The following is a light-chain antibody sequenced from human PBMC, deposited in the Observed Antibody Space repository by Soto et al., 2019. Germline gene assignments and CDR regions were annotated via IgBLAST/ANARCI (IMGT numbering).Light chain of an antibody. V-gene: IGKV3D-15*01. CDR3: QQYSNWPPWT. CDR1: QSVSTN. CDR2: GAS. Sequence: IVMTKSPAPLSASPEQRATLSCRARQSVSTNLAWYQQKPGQAPRLLIYGASTRATGIPARFSGSGSGTEFTLTISGLQSDDFAVYYCQQYSNWPPWTFGQGTRVDFK. J-gene: IGKJ1*01.